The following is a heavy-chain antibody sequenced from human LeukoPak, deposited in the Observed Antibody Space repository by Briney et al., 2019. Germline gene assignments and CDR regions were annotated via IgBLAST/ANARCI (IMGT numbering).Heavy chain of an antibody. CDR1: GGTFSSYA. V-gene: IGHV1-69*04. CDR2: IIPILGIA. J-gene: IGHJ6*03. Sequence: ASVKVSCKASGGTFSSYAISWVRQAPGQGLEWMGRIIPILGIANYAQKFQGRVTITADKSTSTAYMELSSLRSEDTAVYYCARDGQTGDYSNYDYYYYYYMDVWGKGTTVTVSS. CDR3: ARDGQTGDYSNYDYYYYYYMDV. D-gene: IGHD4-11*01.